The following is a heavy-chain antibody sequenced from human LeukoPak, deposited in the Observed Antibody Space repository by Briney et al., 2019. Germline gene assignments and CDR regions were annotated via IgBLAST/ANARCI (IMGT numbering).Heavy chain of an antibody. J-gene: IGHJ4*02. CDR1: GFTFSSYG. Sequence: GGSLRLSCAASGFTFSSYGMNWVRQAPGKGLEWVSAISGSADITYYADSVKGRFTISRDNSKNTLYLQMNSLRAEDTALYYCAKGAGYNYGSFDYWGQGTLVTVSS. V-gene: IGHV3-23*01. CDR3: AKGAGYNYGSFDY. CDR2: ISGSADIT. D-gene: IGHD5-24*01.